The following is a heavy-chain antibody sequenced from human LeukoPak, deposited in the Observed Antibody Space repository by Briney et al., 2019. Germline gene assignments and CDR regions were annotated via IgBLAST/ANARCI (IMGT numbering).Heavy chain of an antibody. J-gene: IGHJ6*02. D-gene: IGHD2-15*01. Sequence: SVTVSFKASGGTFSSYAISWVRQAPGQGLEWMGRIIPILGIANYAQKFQGRVTITADKSTSTAYMELSSLRSEDTAVYYCARDPLVAATTYYYYGMDVWGQGTTVTVSS. CDR2: IIPILGIA. CDR1: GGTFSSYA. CDR3: ARDPLVAATTYYYYGMDV. V-gene: IGHV1-69*04.